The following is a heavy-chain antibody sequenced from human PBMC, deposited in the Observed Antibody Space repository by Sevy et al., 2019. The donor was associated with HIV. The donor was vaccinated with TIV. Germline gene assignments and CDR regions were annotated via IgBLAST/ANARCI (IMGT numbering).Heavy chain of an antibody. CDR1: GFTFSNYA. V-gene: IGHV3-30*04. CDR3: ARVDEQRWLRLYYFDY. J-gene: IGHJ4*02. CDR2: ISYDGSNK. D-gene: IGHD5-12*01. Sequence: GGSLRLSCAASGFTFSNYAMHWVRQAPGQGLEWVAVISYDGSNKYYADSVKGRFTISRDNSKNTLYLQMNSLRAEDTAVYYCARVDEQRWLRLYYFDYWGQGTLVTVSS.